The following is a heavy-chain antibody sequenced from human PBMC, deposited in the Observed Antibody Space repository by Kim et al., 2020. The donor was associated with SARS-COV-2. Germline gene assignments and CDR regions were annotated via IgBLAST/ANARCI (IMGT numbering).Heavy chain of an antibody. CDR2: INPNSGGT. CDR1: GYTFTGYY. Sequence: ASVKVSCKASGYTFTGYYMHWVRQAPGQGLEWMGRINPNSGGTNYAQKFQGRVTMTRDTSISTAYMELSRLRSDDTAVYYCARDQAERPLMTTVSRCWFDPWGQGTLVTVSS. J-gene: IGHJ5*02. D-gene: IGHD4-4*01. V-gene: IGHV1-2*06. CDR3: ARDQAERPLMTTVSRCWFDP.